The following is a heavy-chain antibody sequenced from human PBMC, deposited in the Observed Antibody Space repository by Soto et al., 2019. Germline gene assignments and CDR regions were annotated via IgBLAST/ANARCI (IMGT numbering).Heavy chain of an antibody. CDR2: VFYTGKT. D-gene: IGHD3-10*01. V-gene: IGHV4-59*08. CDR3: ARHWITMVRGVCHFDY. Sequence: SETLSLTCSVSGGSLSNYYWSWIRQPPGNRLEWIGYVFYTGKTNYNPSLKSRLTISIDTSKNQFSLNLVSVTAADTAVYYCARHWITMVRGVCHFDYWGQGTLVTVSS. CDR1: GGSLSNYY. J-gene: IGHJ4*02.